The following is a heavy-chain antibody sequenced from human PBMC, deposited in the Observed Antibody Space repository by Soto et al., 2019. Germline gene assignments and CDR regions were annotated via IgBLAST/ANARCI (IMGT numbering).Heavy chain of an antibody. J-gene: IGHJ4*02. CDR3: ARISSSWYIVY. Sequence: QVQLQESGPGLVKPSQTLSLTCTVSGGSISSGGYYWSWIRQHPGKGLEWIGYIYSSGSTYYNPSLKSRVTISVDTSKNQYSLKLSSVTAADTAVYYCARISSSWYIVYWGQGTMVTVSS. V-gene: IGHV4-31*03. D-gene: IGHD6-13*01. CDR2: IYSSGST. CDR1: GGSISSGGYY.